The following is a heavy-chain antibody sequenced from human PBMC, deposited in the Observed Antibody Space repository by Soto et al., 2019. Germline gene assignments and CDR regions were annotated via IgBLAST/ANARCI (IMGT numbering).Heavy chain of an antibody. CDR1: AFTFRSYA. CDR3: ARDPFNYCTSSTCYGGWYGMEV. Sequence: QVQLVESGGGVVQPGRSLRLSCEDSAFTFRSYAMHWVRQAPGKGLEWVAVISFDGNNKYYADSLKGRFTISRDNSKNTLFLQMNIMRAEDTAVYSSARDPFNYCTSSTCYGGWYGMEVWGQGTTVTVSS. J-gene: IGHJ6*02. V-gene: IGHV3-30*04. CDR2: ISFDGNNK. D-gene: IGHD2-2*01.